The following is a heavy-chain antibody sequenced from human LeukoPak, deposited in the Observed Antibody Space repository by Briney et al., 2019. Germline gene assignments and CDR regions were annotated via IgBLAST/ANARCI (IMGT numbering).Heavy chain of an antibody. D-gene: IGHD3-16*01. Sequence: GGSLRLSCATSGFSFSDSNMRWIRQARGKGLEWVSSISSSGTTIYYADSVKGRFTISRDNAKNSLYLQMNSLRAEDTAVYYCARSFTGYYYMDVWGKGTTVTISS. CDR2: ISSSGTTI. V-gene: IGHV3-11*01. J-gene: IGHJ6*03. CDR1: GFSFSDSN. CDR3: ARSFTGYYYMDV.